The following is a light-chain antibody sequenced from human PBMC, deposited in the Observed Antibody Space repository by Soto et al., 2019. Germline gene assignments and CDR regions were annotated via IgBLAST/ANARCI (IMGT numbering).Light chain of an antibody. CDR3: QQLNSYPIT. CDR1: QGISSY. J-gene: IGKJ5*01. V-gene: IGKV1-9*01. Sequence: IQLTQSPSFLSASVVDIVTSTFRASQGISSYLAWYQQKPGKAPKLLIYAASTLQSGVPSRFSGSGSGTEFTLTISSLQPEDFATYYCQQLNSYPITFGQGTRLEIK. CDR2: AAS.